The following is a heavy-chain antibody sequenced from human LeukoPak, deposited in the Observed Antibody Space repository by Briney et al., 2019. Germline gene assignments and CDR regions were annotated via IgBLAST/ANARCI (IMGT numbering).Heavy chain of an antibody. CDR2: ISSSSSYI. CDR1: GFTFSSYW. Sequence: PGGSLRLSCAASGFTFSSYWMSWVRQAPGKGLEWVSCISSSSSYIYYADSVKGRFTISRDNAKNSLYLQMNSLRAEDTAVYYCARVWTGQWPPHYYYMDVWDKGTTVTISS. D-gene: IGHD6-19*01. CDR3: ARVWTGQWPPHYYYMDV. V-gene: IGHV3-21*01. J-gene: IGHJ6*03.